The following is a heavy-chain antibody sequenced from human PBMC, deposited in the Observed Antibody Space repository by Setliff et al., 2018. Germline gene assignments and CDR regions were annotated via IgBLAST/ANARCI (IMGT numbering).Heavy chain of an antibody. CDR2: IKQDGSEK. D-gene: IGHD3-22*01. V-gene: IGHV3-7*01. Sequence: GGSLRLSCAASGFTFSSYWMSWVRQAPAKGLEWVANIKQDGSEKYYVDSVKGRFTISRDNAKNSLYLQMNSLRAEDTAVYYCARDAPINYYDSSGPYYFDYWGQGTLVTVSS. CDR3: ARDAPINYYDSSGPYYFDY. CDR1: GFTFSSYW. J-gene: IGHJ4*02.